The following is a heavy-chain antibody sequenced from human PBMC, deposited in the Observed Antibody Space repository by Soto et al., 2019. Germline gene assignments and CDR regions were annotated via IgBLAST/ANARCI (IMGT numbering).Heavy chain of an antibody. Sequence: GGSLRLSCAASGITVSSNYLTWVRQAPGKGLEWVSVIYAGGPTYYADSVKGRFTISRDNSKSTVYLELNNLSAEDTAVYHCAKNQGVELVPLATVDWFDPWGQGSVVTVSS. CDR1: GITVSSNY. J-gene: IGHJ5*02. CDR2: IYAGGPT. D-gene: IGHD1-26*01. CDR3: AKNQGVELVPLATVDWFDP. V-gene: IGHV3-53*01.